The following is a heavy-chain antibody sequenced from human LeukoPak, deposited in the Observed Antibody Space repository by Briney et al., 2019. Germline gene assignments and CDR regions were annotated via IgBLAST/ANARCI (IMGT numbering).Heavy chain of an antibody. D-gene: IGHD3-10*01. J-gene: IGHJ6*03. CDR3: AKAGSGSYYYYYYMDV. CDR1: GFTFSSYS. V-gene: IGHV3-30*02. Sequence: PGGSLRLSCAASGFTFSSYSMNWVRQAPGKGLEWVAFIRYDGSNKYYADSVKGRFTISRDNSKNTLYLQMNSLRAEDTAVYYCAKAGSGSYYYYYYMDVWGKGTTVTISS. CDR2: IRYDGSNK.